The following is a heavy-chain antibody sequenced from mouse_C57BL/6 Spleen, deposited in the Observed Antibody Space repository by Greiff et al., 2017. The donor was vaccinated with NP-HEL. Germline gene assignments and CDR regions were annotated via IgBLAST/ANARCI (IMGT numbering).Heavy chain of an antibody. CDR2: IYPRDGST. J-gene: IGHJ2*01. V-gene: IGHV1-85*01. CDR3: ARKDYGSLFDY. CDR1: GYAFSSSW. Sequence: QVQLKESGPELVKPGASVKISCKASGYAFSSSWMNWVKQRPGKGLEWIGWIYPRDGSTKYNEKFKGKATLTVDTSSSTAYMELHSLTSEDSAVYFCARKDYGSLFDYWGQGTTLTVSS. D-gene: IGHD1-1*01.